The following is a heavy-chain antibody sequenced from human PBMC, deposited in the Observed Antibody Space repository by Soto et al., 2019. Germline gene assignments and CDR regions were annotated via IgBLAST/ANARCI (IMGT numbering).Heavy chain of an antibody. Sequence: PGGSLRLSCAASGFTFDDYAMHWVRQAPGKGLEWVSGISWNSGSIGYADSVKGRFTISRDNAKNSLYLQMNSLRAEDTALYYCAKDITRGVARSLDYRDQGTLVTVSS. V-gene: IGHV3-9*01. D-gene: IGHD2-15*01. CDR2: ISWNSGSI. CDR3: AKDITRGVARSLDY. J-gene: IGHJ4*02. CDR1: GFTFDDYA.